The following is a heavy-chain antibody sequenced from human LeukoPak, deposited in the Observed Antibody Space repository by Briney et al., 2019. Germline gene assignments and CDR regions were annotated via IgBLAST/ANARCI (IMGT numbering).Heavy chain of an antibody. D-gene: IGHD2-2*01. Sequence: PGGSLRLSCAASGFTFSSYGMHWVRQAPGKGLEWVAVISYDGSNKYYADSVKGRFTISRDNSKNTLYLQMNSLRAEDTAVYYCATGTYCGSTSCYHYYYYGMDVWGQGTTVTVSS. CDR2: ISYDGSNK. V-gene: IGHV3-30*03. CDR3: ATGTYCGSTSCYHYYYYGMDV. CDR1: GFTFSSYG. J-gene: IGHJ6*02.